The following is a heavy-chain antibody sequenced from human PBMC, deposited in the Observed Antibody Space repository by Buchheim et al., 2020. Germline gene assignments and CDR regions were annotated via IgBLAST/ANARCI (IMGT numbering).Heavy chain of an antibody. CDR3: AKSRWLATVEDFYFDY. CDR2: ISGDGDTT. J-gene: IGHJ4*02. D-gene: IGHD5-12*01. Sequence: EVQLVESGGGLVQPGGSLRLSCAASGFTFSSYAINWVRQAPGKGLEWVSAISGDGDTTYYADSVRGRVTISRDNSKNTLYLQMNSLRAEDTAVYFCAKSRWLATVEDFYFDYWGQGTL. CDR1: GFTFSSYA. V-gene: IGHV3-23*04.